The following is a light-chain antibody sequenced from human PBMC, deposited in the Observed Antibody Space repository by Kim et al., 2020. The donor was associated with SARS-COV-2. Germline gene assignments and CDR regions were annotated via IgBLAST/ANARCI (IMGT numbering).Light chain of an antibody. Sequence: QSALTQPASVSGSPGQSITISCIGTGSDVGGYHLVSWYLQHPGAGPKLLIYEVNKRPSGVSTRFSGSKSASTASLTISGLQAGDEADYYRCSYAGNSLWVFGGGTQLTVL. CDR2: EVN. CDR3: CSYAGNSLWV. V-gene: IGLV2-23*02. CDR1: GSDVGGYHL. J-gene: IGLJ3*02.